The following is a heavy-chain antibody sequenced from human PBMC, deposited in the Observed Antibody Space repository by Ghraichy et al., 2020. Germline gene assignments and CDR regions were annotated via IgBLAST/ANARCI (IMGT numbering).Heavy chain of an antibody. CDR3: ARLDYSNYYPYYYYGMDV. CDR2: IYYSGST. Sequence: ESLNISCTVSGGSISSYYWSWIRQPPGKGLEWIGYIYYSGSTNYNPSLKSRVTISVDTSKNQFSLKLSSVTAADTAVYCCARLDYSNYYPYYYYGMDVWGQGTTVTVSS. V-gene: IGHV4-59*08. J-gene: IGHJ6*02. CDR1: GGSISSYY. D-gene: IGHD4-11*01.